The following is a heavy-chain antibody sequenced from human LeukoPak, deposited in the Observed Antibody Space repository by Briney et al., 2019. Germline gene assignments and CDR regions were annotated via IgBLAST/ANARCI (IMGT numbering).Heavy chain of an antibody. Sequence: SETLSLTCAVYGGSFSNYYWSWIRQPPGKGLEWIGSIYHSGSTYYNPSLKSRVTISVDTSKNQFSLKLSSVTAADTAVYYCARVTPYDSSGYRASYFDYWGQGTLVTVSS. D-gene: IGHD3-22*01. CDR2: IYHSGST. CDR1: GGSFSNYY. J-gene: IGHJ4*02. V-gene: IGHV4-34*01. CDR3: ARVTPYDSSGYRASYFDY.